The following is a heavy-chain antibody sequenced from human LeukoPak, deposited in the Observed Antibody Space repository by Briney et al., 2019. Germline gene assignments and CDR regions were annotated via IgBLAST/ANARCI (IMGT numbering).Heavy chain of an antibody. CDR3: ARDSLEYYYDSSGPGFYYYYYYGMDV. D-gene: IGHD3-22*01. J-gene: IGHJ6*02. CDR2: ISSSGSTI. V-gene: IGHV3-48*04. CDR1: GFTFSSYW. Sequence: GGSLRLSCAASGFTFSSYWMNWVRQAPGKGLEWVSYISSSGSTIYYADSVKGRFTISRDNAKNPLYLQMNSLRAEDTAVYYCARDSLEYYYDSSGPGFYYYYYYGMDVWGQGTTVTVSS.